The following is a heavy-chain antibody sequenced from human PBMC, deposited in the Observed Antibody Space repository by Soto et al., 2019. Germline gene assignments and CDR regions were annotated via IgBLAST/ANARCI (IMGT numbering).Heavy chain of an antibody. D-gene: IGHD2-2*01. CDR2: ISDSSSYI. CDR1: GFTFSSYS. V-gene: IGHV3-21*01. J-gene: IGHJ6*02. CDR3: ARVHCSGTSCGMDV. Sequence: GGSLRLSCAASGFTFSSYSMNWVRQAPGKGLEWLSSISDSSSYIYYAGSVKGRFPISRDNAKNSLYLQMNSLRAEDTAVYYCARVHCSGTSCGMDVWGQGTTVTVSS.